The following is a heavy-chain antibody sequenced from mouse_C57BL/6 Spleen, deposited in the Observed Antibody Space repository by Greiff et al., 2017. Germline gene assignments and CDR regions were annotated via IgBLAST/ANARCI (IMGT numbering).Heavy chain of an antibody. V-gene: IGHV1-55*01. Sequence: QVQLQQPGAELVKPGASVKMSCKASGYTITSYWITWVKQRPGQGLEWIGDIYPGSGSTNYNEKFKSKATMTVDTSSSTAYMQLSILTSEDSAVYYCARELYHYFDYWGQGTTLTVSS. CDR2: IYPGSGST. J-gene: IGHJ2*01. D-gene: IGHD4-1*01. CDR3: ARELYHYFDY. CDR1: GYTITSYW.